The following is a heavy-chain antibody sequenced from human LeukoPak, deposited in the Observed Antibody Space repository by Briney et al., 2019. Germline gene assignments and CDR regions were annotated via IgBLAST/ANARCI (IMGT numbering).Heavy chain of an antibody. CDR1: GGSISSYY. V-gene: IGHV4-59*01. CDR3: ARGIDWYFDL. D-gene: IGHD2-15*01. J-gene: IGHJ2*01. CDR2: IYYSGST. Sequence: SETLSLTCTVPGGSISSYYWSWIRQPPGKGLEWIGYIYYSGSTTYNPSLKSRVTISIDTSKNQFSLKLTSVTAADTAVYYCARGIDWYFDLWGRGTLVTVSS.